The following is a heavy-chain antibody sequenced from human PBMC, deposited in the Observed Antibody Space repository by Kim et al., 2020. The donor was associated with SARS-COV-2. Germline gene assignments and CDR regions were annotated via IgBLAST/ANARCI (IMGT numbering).Heavy chain of an antibody. CDR2: ISYDGSNK. CDR1: GFTFSSYA. CDR3: ARAFLSD. J-gene: IGHJ4*02. Sequence: GGSLRLSCAASGFTFSSYAMHWVRQAPGKGLEWVAVISYDGSNKYYADSVKGRFTISRDNSKNTLYLQMNSLRAEDTAVYYCARAFLSDWGQGTLVTVSS. D-gene: IGHD3-16*01. V-gene: IGHV3-30-3*01.